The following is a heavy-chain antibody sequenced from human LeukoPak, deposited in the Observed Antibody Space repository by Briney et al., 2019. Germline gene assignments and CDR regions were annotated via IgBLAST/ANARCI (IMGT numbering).Heavy chain of an antibody. CDR2: FSYSGST. CDR1: GGSITGNY. D-gene: IGHD1-7*01. Sequence: SETLSLTCTVSGGSITGNYWSWIRQPPGKGLECIAYFSYSGSTNYNPSLQSRVTISIDTSKNQFSLKLSSVTAADTAVYYCARGGTSYYYGMDVWGQGTTVTVSS. V-gene: IGHV4-59*01. J-gene: IGHJ6*02. CDR3: ARGGTSYYYGMDV.